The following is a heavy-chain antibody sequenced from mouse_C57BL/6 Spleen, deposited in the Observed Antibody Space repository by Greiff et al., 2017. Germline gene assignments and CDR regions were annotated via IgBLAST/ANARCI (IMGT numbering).Heavy chain of an antibody. J-gene: IGHJ3*01. CDR3: ARGTTAGFAY. CDR1: GYSITSGYD. Sequence: EVQLVESGPGMVKPSQSLSLTCTATGYSITSGYDWHWIRHFPGNKLEWMGYISYSGSTNYNPSLKSRISITHDPSKNHFFLKLNSVTTEDTATYYCARGTTAGFAYWGQGTLVTVSA. V-gene: IGHV3-1*01. CDR2: ISYSGST. D-gene: IGHD1-2*01.